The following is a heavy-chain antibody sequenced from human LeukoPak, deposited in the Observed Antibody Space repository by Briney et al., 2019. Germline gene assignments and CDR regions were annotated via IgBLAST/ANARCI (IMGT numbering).Heavy chain of an antibody. Sequence: GGSLRLSCAASKFTFDDSGMSWVRHAPGKGLEWVSGINWNSGSTGYADSVKGRFTISRDNSKNTLYLQIYTLTAEDTAIYYCAKATGNLGNWGQGTQVTVSS. CDR2: INWNSGST. CDR3: AKATGNLGN. CDR1: KFTFDDSG. D-gene: IGHD1-1*01. J-gene: IGHJ4*02. V-gene: IGHV3-20*04.